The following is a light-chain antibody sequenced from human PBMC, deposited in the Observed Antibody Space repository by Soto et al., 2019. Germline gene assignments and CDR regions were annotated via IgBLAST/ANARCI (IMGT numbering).Light chain of an antibody. Sequence: QSVLTQPASVSGSPGQSIAISCTGTASDVGGYGNLSWYQQHPGRAPKLIIYDVNYRPSGASDRFSASKSGNTASLTISGLQSEDEADYYCSSSSGRSYIVLFGGGTKLTVL. V-gene: IGLV2-14*03. CDR1: ASDVGGYGN. CDR2: DVN. J-gene: IGLJ2*01. CDR3: SSSSGRSYIVL.